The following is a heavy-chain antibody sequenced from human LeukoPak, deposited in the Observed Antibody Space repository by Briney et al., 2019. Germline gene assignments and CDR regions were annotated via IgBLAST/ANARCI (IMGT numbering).Heavy chain of an antibody. CDR3: ASLVATSNRDDY. D-gene: IGHD5-12*01. V-gene: IGHV3-74*01. CDR2: INSDGSST. CDR1: GFTFSSYW. Sequence: YPGGSLRLSCAASGFTFSSYWMHWVRQAPGKGLVWVSRINSDGSSTSYADSVKGRFTISRDNAKNTLYLQMNSLRAEDTAVYYCASLVATSNRDDYWGQGTLVTVSS. J-gene: IGHJ4*02.